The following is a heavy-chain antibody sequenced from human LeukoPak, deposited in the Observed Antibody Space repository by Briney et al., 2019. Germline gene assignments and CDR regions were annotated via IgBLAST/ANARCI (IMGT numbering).Heavy chain of an antibody. CDR1: GFTFRSYS. CDR3: AREQNAYVLSDAVDV. D-gene: IGHD3-16*01. V-gene: IGHV3-30-3*01. Sequence: GGSLRLSCAASGFTFRSYSMHWVRQAPGEGLAWVGAIRNDGSNKYYADSVKGRFTISRDNSKDTLYLEMSSLRTEDTALYYCAREQNAYVLSDAVDVWGRGTMVTVSS. J-gene: IGHJ3*01. CDR2: IRNDGSNK.